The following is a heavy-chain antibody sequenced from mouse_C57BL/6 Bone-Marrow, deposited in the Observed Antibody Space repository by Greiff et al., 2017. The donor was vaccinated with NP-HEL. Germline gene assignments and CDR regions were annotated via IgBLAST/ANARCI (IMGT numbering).Heavy chain of an antibody. CDR3: ARSDLLWLRIDYFDY. V-gene: IGHV1-54*01. J-gene: IGHJ2*01. D-gene: IGHD2-2*01. CDR1: GYAFTNYL. CDR2: INPGSGGT. Sequence: QVQLQQSGAELVRPGTSVKVSCKASGYAFTNYLIEWVKQRPGQGLEWIGVINPGSGGTNYNEKFKGKATLTADKSSSTAYMQLSSLTSEDSAVYFSARSDLLWLRIDYFDYWGQGTTLTVSS.